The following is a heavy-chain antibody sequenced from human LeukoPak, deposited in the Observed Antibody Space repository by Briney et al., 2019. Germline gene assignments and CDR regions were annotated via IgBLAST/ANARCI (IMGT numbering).Heavy chain of an antibody. V-gene: IGHV3-21*01. D-gene: IGHD2/OR15-2a*01. CDR3: AKDAFSSLPYFDY. J-gene: IGHJ4*02. CDR1: GFIFTSYD. CDR2: ISSSGSYI. Sequence: GGSLRLSCAASGFIFTSYDMSWVRQAPGQGLEWVSSISSSGSYIYYADSVKGRFTISRDNAKNALYLQMTSLRAEDTAVYYCAKDAFSSLPYFDYWGQGTLVTVSS.